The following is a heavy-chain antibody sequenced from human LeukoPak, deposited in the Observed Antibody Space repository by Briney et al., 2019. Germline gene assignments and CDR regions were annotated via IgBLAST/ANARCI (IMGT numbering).Heavy chain of an antibody. V-gene: IGHV3-64*04. D-gene: IGHD2-21*01. CDR1: GFTFSSYG. CDR2: ISSNGGST. Sequence: GGSLRLSGSASGFTFSSYGMHWVRQAPGKGLEYVSAISSNGGSTYYADSVKGRFTISRDNSKNTLYLQMNSLRAEDTAVYYCAKDDSLHYFDYWGQGTLVTVSS. J-gene: IGHJ4*02. CDR3: AKDDSLHYFDY.